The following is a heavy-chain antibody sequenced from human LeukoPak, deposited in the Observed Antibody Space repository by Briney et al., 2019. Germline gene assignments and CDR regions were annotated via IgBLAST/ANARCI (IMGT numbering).Heavy chain of an antibody. D-gene: IGHD2-2*01. Sequence: ASVTVSCTASGYMFINYDINWVRQAAGQGLEWMAWMTPKTGNSGCAQRFQGRVTLTRDTSTDTAYMELSNLGSEDTAVYYCARKTCTTTSCLHPWGQGTLVTVSS. CDR3: ARKTCTTTSCLHP. V-gene: IGHV1-8*01. CDR1: GYMFINYD. J-gene: IGHJ5*02. CDR2: MTPKTGNS.